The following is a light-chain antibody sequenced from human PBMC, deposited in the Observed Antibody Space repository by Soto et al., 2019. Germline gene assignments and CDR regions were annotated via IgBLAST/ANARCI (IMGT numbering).Light chain of an antibody. CDR1: QSVSGY. CDR2: DAS. CDR3: QQRSTWPT. J-gene: IGKJ1*01. V-gene: IGKV3-11*01. Sequence: EIVLTQSPATLSLSPGERATLSCRASQSVSGYLAWYQQKPGQAPRLLIYDASSRANGIPARFTGSGSGTDFSLAISSLEPEDFAVYYCQQRSTWPTFGQGTRVEI.